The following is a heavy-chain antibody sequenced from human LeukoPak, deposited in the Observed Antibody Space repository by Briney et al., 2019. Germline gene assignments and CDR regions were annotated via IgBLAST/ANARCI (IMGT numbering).Heavy chain of an antibody. CDR2: IYYSGST. Sequence: SETLSLTCTVSGGSISSSSYYWGWIRQPPGKGLEWIGSIYYSGSTYYNPSLKSRVTISVDTSKNQFSLKLSSVTAADTAVYYCARGFRGWYAEGFDYWGQGTVVTVSS. V-gene: IGHV4-39*07. CDR1: GGSISSSSYY. CDR3: ARGFRGWYAEGFDY. J-gene: IGHJ4*02. D-gene: IGHD6-19*01.